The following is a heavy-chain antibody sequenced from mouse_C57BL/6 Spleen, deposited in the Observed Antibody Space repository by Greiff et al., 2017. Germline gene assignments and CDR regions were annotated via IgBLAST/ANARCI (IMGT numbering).Heavy chain of an antibody. CDR1: GYTFPGSW. CDR2: IDPSDSFT. D-gene: IGHD1-1*01. V-gene: IGHV1-59*01. Sequence: VQLQQPGAELVRPGTSVKLSCKASGYTFPGSWMHWVKQRPGQGLEWIGVIDPSDSFTNYNQKFKGKATLTVDTSSSTAYMQLSSLTSEDSAVYYCAREAYYYGIAYWGQGTLVTVSA. CDR3: AREAYYYGIAY. J-gene: IGHJ3*01.